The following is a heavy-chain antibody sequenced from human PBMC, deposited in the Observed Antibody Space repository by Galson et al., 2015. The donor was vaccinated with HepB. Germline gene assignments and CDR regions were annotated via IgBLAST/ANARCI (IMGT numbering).Heavy chain of an antibody. D-gene: IGHD3-3*01. V-gene: IGHV3-72*01. Sequence: SLRLSCAASGSALSAHYMDWVRQAPGKGLEWVGRSGNKYNLHTIEYAASVKGRLTISRDTSENSLYLLMNSLKNEDTAVYYCACGRGFWCGYSQDYWGQGTLVTVSS. CDR2: SGNKYNLHTI. CDR1: GSALSAHY. CDR3: ACGRGFWCGYSQDY. J-gene: IGHJ4*02.